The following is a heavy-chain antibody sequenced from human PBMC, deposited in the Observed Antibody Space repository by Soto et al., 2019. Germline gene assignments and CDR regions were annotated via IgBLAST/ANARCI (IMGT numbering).Heavy chain of an antibody. Sequence: QVQLQESGPGLVKPSQTLSLTCTVSGGSISSGGYYWSWIRQHPGKGLEWIGYIYYSGSTYYNPSLKSRVTISVDTSKNQFPLKLSSLTAADTAVYYCATSWAGNHYGEILGVNYWGQGTLVTVSS. J-gene: IGHJ4*02. CDR3: ATSWAGNHYGEILGVNY. CDR1: GGSISSGGYY. D-gene: IGHD4-17*01. CDR2: IYYSGST. V-gene: IGHV4-31*03.